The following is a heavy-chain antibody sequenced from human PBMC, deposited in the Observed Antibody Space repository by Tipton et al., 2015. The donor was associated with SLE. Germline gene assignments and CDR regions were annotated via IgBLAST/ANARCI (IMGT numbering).Heavy chain of an antibody. J-gene: IGHJ4*02. CDR2: IYYSGST. D-gene: IGHD3-3*01. Sequence: TLSLTCTVSGGSTSSHYWSWIRQPPGKGLEWIGYIYYSGSTNYNPSLKSRVTISVDTSKNQFSLKLSSVTAADTAVYYCARGGDYDFWSGYFDYWGQGTLVTVSS. CDR3: ARGGDYDFWSGYFDY. CDR1: GGSTSSHY. V-gene: IGHV4-59*11.